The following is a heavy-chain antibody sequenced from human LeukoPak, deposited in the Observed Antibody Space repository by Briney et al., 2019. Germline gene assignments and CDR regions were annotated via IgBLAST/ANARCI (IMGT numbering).Heavy chain of an antibody. D-gene: IGHD1-14*01. CDR1: GGSISSGDYY. V-gene: IGHV4-30-4*08. J-gene: IGHJ3*02. Sequence: SETLSLTCTVSGGSISSGDYYWSWIRQPPGKGLEWIGYIYYSGSTYYNPSLKSRVTISVDTARNQFSLKLSSVTAADTAMYYCARDLSPSGADAFDIWGQGKMVTVSS. CDR3: ARDLSPSGADAFDI. CDR2: IYYSGST.